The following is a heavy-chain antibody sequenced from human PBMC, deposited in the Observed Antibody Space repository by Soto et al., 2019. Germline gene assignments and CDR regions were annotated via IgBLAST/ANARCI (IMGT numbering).Heavy chain of an antibody. V-gene: IGHV2-5*02. Sequence: QITLKESGPALVKPTQTLTLTCTFSGFSLSTSGVGGGWIRQPPGRAVEWLARIYGDDDKGYTPSLKSRPTNTKDTSKNQVVLTLTKLDTVDTATYYCARGGWTTYYSPFFDYWGQGTLVTVSS. CDR3: ARGGWTTYYSPFFDY. CDR2: IYGDDDK. J-gene: IGHJ4*02. D-gene: IGHD3-10*01. CDR1: GFSLSTSGVG.